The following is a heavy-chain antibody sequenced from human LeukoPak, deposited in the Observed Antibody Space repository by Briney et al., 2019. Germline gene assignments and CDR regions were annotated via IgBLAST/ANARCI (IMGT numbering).Heavy chain of an antibody. V-gene: IGHV1-18*04. CDR1: GYTFTSYY. D-gene: IGHD3-9*01. J-gene: IGHJ4*02. CDR3: ARGLKIDTADY. CDR2: ISAYNGNT. Sequence: ASVKVSCKASGYTFTSYYMHWVRQAPGQGLEWMGWISAYNGNTNYAQRLQGRVTMTTDTSTSTAYMELRSLRSDDTAVYYCARGLKIDTADYWGQGTLVTVSS.